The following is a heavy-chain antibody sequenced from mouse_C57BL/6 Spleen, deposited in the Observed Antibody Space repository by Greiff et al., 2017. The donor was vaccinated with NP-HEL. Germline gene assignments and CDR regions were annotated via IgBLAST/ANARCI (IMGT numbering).Heavy chain of an antibody. J-gene: IGHJ4*01. CDR3: ARLSSGYLYAMDY. CDR2: INPSSGYT. Sequence: QVQLQQSGAELAKPGASVKLSCKASGYTFTSYWMHRVKQRPGQGLEWIGYINPSSGYTKYNQKFKDKATLTADKSSSTAYMQLISLTYEHSAVYYCARLSSGYLYAMDYWGQGTSVTVSS. CDR1: GYTFTSYW. V-gene: IGHV1-7*01. D-gene: IGHD3-2*02.